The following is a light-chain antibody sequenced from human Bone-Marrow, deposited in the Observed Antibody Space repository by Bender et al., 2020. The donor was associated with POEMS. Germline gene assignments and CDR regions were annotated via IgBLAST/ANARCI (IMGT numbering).Light chain of an antibody. J-gene: IGLJ3*02. Sequence: QSVLTQPPSASGSPGQSVTISCTGTSSDVGAYNYVSWYQQHPGKVPKVIIYEVTKRPSGVPDRFSGSKSDNTASLTGSGLQAEDEGEYYCQSYDNSLGGWVFGGGTKLTVL. CDR1: SSDVGAYNY. CDR2: EVT. CDR3: QSYDNSLGGWV. V-gene: IGLV2-8*01.